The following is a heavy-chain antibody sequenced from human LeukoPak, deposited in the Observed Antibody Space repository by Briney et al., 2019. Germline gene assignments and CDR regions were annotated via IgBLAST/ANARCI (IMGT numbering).Heavy chain of an antibody. D-gene: IGHD3-22*01. J-gene: IGHJ3*02. CDR1: GYTFTSYG. CDR3: ARTEVYYDSSGPTGADAFDI. V-gene: IGHV1-18*01. CDR2: ISAYNGNT. Sequence: ASVKVSCKASGYTFTSYGISWVRQAPGQGLEWMGWISAYNGNTNYAQKLQGRVTMTTDTSTSTAYMELRSLRSNDTAVYYCARTEVYYDSSGPTGADAFDIWGQGTMVTVSS.